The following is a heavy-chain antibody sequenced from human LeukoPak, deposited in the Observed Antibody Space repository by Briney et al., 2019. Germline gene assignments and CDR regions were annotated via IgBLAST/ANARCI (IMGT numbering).Heavy chain of an antibody. CDR1: GFTVSSNY. J-gene: IGHJ4*02. D-gene: IGHD3-10*01. Sequence: GGSLRLSCAASGFTVSSNYMSWVGLAPGRGLEWVSVIYSGGSTYYADSVKGRFTISRDNSKNTLFLQMNSLRAGDTAVYYCARGTVTMVDYWGQGTLVTVSS. CDR3: ARGTVTMVDY. V-gene: IGHV3-66*01. CDR2: IYSGGST.